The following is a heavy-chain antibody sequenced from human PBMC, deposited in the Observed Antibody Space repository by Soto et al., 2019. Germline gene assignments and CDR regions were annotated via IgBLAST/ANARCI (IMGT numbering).Heavy chain of an antibody. CDR2: SIPIFGTA. V-gene: IGHV1-69*13. D-gene: IGHD2-15*01. CDR3: ARSGRSGRPPGRLNDAFDI. Sequence: SVKFSCKASGGTFSSYAISWVREAPGQGLEWMGGSIPIFGTANYAQKFQGRVTITEDESTRTAYMELSSLRSEDTAVYYCARSGRSGRPPGRLNDAFDIWGQGTMVTVSS. J-gene: IGHJ3*02. CDR1: GGTFSSYA.